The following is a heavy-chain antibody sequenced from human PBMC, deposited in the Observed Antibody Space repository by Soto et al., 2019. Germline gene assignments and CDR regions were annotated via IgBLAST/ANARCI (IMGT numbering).Heavy chain of an antibody. J-gene: IGHJ2*01. CDR3: FFQAEDGIRDVRSVSAFLLNRSSDL. V-gene: IGHV4-30-4*06. Sequence: PGKGLEWIGYIYYSGSTSDHPSPKSRVTISGDTSKNQFSLKLSSVTAADTAVYFFFFQAEDGIRDVRSVSAFLLNRSSDL. D-gene: IGHD3-10*02. CDR2: IYYSGST.